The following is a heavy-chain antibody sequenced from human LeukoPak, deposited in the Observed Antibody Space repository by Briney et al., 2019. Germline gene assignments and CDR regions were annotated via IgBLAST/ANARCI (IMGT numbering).Heavy chain of an antibody. CDR2: ISYDGSNK. CDR3: AKSGDYDILTGSSIDY. D-gene: IGHD3-9*01. CDR1: GFTFSSYG. V-gene: IGHV3-30*18. J-gene: IGHJ4*02. Sequence: GGSLRLSCAASGFTFSSYGMHWVRQAPGKGLEWVAVISYDGSNKYYADSVKGRFTISRDNSKNTLYLQMNSLRAEDTALYYCAKSGDYDILTGSSIDYWGQGTLVTVSS.